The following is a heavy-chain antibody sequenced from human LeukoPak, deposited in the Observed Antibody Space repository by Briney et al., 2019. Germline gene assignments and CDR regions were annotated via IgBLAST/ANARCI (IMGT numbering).Heavy chain of an antibody. D-gene: IGHD1-26*01. Sequence: GGSLRLSCAASGFTFSSYGMHWVRQAPGKVLEWVAFIRYDGSNKYYAASVKGRFTISRDNAKNSLYLQMNSLRVEDTSVYYCARLRGLYSGTYRYQTAFEYWGQGSLLTVSS. CDR2: IRYDGSNK. CDR3: ARLRGLYSGTYRYQTAFEY. CDR1: GFTFSSYG. V-gene: IGHV3-30*02. J-gene: IGHJ4*02.